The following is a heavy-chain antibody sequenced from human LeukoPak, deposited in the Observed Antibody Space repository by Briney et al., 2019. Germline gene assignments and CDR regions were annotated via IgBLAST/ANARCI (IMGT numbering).Heavy chain of an antibody. CDR1: GYAFIDYA. Sequence: ASVKVSCKASGYAFIDYAINWVRQAPGQGLEWMGWINTNTGNPTYAQGFTGRFVFSLDTSVSTTYLQISSLRAEDTAVYFCARDPGDDLVVPGDPWGQGTLVTVSP. D-gene: IGHD2-2*01. J-gene: IGHJ5*02. V-gene: IGHV7-4-1*02. CDR3: ARDPGDDLVVPGDP. CDR2: INTNTGNP.